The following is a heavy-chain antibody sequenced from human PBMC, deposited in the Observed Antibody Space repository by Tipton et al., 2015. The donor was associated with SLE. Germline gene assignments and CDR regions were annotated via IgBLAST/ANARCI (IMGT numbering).Heavy chain of an antibody. CDR1: GFNFTDYP. CDR2: ISYEGSNA. V-gene: IGHV3-30*04. D-gene: IGHD3-3*01. Sequence: RSLRLSCAASGFNFTDYPMHWVRQAPGNGLQWVAVISYEGSNAYYADSVKGRFTISRDNSKNTLFLQMNSLRPEDTAVYYCARDGGSQHFFERFDLWGQGALVIVAS. J-gene: IGHJ5*02. CDR3: ARDGGSQHFFERFDL.